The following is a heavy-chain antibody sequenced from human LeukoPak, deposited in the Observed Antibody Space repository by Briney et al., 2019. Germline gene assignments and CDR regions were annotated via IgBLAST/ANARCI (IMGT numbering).Heavy chain of an antibody. CDR3: ARQVSDYYYYYMDV. CDR1: GGSVSSSRYY. Sequence: SETLSLTCSVSGGSVSSSRYYWGWIRQPPGEGLQWIGNIYYSGSTYYNPSLESRVTISLDTSKNYFSLKLGSVTAADTAVYYCARQVSDYYYYYMDVWGKGTAVTVSS. J-gene: IGHJ6*03. D-gene: IGHD5/OR15-5a*01. CDR2: IYYSGST. V-gene: IGHV4-39*01.